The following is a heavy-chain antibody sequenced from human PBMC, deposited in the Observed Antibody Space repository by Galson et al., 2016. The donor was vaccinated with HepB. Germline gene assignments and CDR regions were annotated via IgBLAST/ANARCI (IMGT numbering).Heavy chain of an antibody. D-gene: IGHD2-15*01. CDR1: GYSISSGYY. V-gene: IGHV4-38-2*02. J-gene: IGHJ4*02. CDR3: AREISQYCSGGSCYVFDY. CDR2: IYHSGSA. Sequence: SETLSLTCAVSGYSISSGYYWGWIRQPPGKGLEWIGSIYHSGSAYYNPSLKSRVTISIDTSKDQFSLKLSSVTAADTAVYYCAREISQYCSGGSCYVFDYWGQGTLVTVSS.